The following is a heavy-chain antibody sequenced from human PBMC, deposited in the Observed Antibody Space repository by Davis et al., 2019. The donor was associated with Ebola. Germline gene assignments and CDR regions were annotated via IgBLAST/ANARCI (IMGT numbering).Heavy chain of an antibody. CDR2: INPSGGST. J-gene: IGHJ6*02. Sequence: AASVKVSCKASGYTFTSYYMHWVRQAPGQGLEWMGIINPSGGSTSYAQKFQGRVTMTRDTSTSTVYMELSSLRSEDTAVYYCARAVWGKGYYYGMDVWGQGTTVTVSS. CDR3: ARAVWGKGYYYGMDV. D-gene: IGHD1-26*01. V-gene: IGHV1-46*01. CDR1: GYTFTSYY.